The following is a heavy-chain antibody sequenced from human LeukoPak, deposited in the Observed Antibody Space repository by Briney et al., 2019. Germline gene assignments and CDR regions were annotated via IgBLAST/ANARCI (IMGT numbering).Heavy chain of an antibody. V-gene: IGHV1-18*01. Sequence: ASVKVSCKASGYTFTSYGISWVRQAPGQGLEWMGWISASNGNTNSAQKLQGRVTMTRDTSTSTAYMELRSLRSDGTAVYYCARDKAYYDILTGYYLGYYYYYGMDVWGQGTTVTVSS. CDR2: ISASNGNT. CDR3: ARDKAYYDILTGYYLGYYYYYGMDV. J-gene: IGHJ6*02. D-gene: IGHD3-9*01. CDR1: GYTFTSYG.